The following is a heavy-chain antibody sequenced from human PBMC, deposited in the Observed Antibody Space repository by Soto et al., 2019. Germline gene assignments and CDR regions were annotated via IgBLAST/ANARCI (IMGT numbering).Heavy chain of an antibody. CDR3: ARDMQVGATDPHFDY. D-gene: IGHD1-26*01. J-gene: IGHJ4*02. CDR2: ISSSSSYI. V-gene: IGHV3-21*01. CDR1: GFTFSSYS. Sequence: PGGSLRLSCAASGFTFSSYSMNWVRQAPGKGLEWVSSISSSSSYIYYADSVKGRFTISRDNAKNSLYLQMNSLRAEDTAVYYCARDMQVGATDPHFDYWGQGTLVTVSS.